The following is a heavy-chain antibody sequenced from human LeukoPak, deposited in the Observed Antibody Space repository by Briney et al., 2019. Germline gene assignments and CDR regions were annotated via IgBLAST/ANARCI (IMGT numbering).Heavy chain of an antibody. CDR2: INHSGST. CDR3: ARLESTIFGVVIPWPYYYYYGMDV. Sequence: PSETLSLTCAVYGGSFSGYYWSWIRQPPGKGLEWIGEINHSGSTNYNPSLKSRVTISVDTSKNQFSLKLSSVAAADTAVYYCARLESTIFGVVIPWPYYYYYGMDVWGQGTTVTVSS. V-gene: IGHV4-34*01. CDR1: GGSFSGYY. D-gene: IGHD3-3*01. J-gene: IGHJ6*02.